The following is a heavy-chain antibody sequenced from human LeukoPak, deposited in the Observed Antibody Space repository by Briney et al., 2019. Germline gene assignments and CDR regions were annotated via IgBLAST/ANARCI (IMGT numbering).Heavy chain of an antibody. CDR1: GFTFSSYA. V-gene: IGHV3-64*01. Sequence: QTGGSLRLSCAASGFTFSSYAMHWVRQAPGKGLEYVSAISSNGGSTYYANSVKGRFTISRDNSKNTLYLQMGSLRAEDMAVYYCAREPHTYSSSWSYFDYWGQGTLVTVSS. CDR2: ISSNGGST. J-gene: IGHJ4*02. CDR3: AREPHTYSSSWSYFDY. D-gene: IGHD6-13*01.